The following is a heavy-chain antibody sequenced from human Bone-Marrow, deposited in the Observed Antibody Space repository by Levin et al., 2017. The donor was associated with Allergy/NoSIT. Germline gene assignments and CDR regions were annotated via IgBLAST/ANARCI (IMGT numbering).Heavy chain of an antibody. J-gene: IGHJ4*02. V-gene: IGHV3-30*01. Sequence: GGSLRLSCAASGFTFKNYAMHWVRQAPGEGLEWLAGLPHDSSNDYYADSVKGRFTISRDNSQNTLYLQMDSLRTDDTAMYYCARGPGIAIQTRYADFWGRGTLVVVSS. CDR2: LPHDSSND. CDR3: ARGPGIAIQTRYADF. CDR1: GFTFKNYA. D-gene: IGHD2/OR15-2a*01.